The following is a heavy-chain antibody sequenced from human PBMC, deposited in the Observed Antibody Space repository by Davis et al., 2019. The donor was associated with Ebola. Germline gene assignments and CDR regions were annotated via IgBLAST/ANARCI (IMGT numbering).Heavy chain of an antibody. J-gene: IGHJ6*02. Sequence: GESLKISCAASGFTFSSYGMHWVRQAPGKGLEWVAVIWYDGSNKYYADSVKGRFTISRDNSKNTLYLQMNSLRAEDTAVYYCARDPYSSSSVDYYYGMDVWGQGTTVTVSS. D-gene: IGHD6-6*01. CDR3: ARDPYSSSSVDYYYGMDV. CDR1: GFTFSSYG. V-gene: IGHV3-33*01. CDR2: IWYDGSNK.